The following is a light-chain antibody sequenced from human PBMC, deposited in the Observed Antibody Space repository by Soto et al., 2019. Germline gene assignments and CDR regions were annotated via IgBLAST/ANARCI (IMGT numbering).Light chain of an antibody. CDR3: QTWGTAIVV. CDR1: SGHSSYA. CDR2: LNSDGSH. J-gene: IGLJ2*01. V-gene: IGLV4-69*01. Sequence: QPVLTQSPSASASLGPSVKLTCTLSSGHSSYAIAWHQQQPEKGPRYLMKLNSDGSHRKGDGIPDRFSGSSSGAERYLTISSLQSEDEADYYCQTWGTAIVVFGGGTKLTVL.